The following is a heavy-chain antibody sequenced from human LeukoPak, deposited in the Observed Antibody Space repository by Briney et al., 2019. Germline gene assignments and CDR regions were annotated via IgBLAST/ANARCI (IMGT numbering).Heavy chain of an antibody. J-gene: IGHJ6*04. V-gene: IGHV3-30*18. Sequence: PGGSLRLSCAASGFTLSSYGMHWVRQAPGKGLEWVAVISYDGSNKYYADSVKGRFTISRDNSKNTLYLQMNSLRAEDTAVYYCAKDRGYCSSTSCYNYYYYGMDVWGKGTTVTVSS. D-gene: IGHD2-2*01. CDR2: ISYDGSNK. CDR3: AKDRGYCSSTSCYNYYYYGMDV. CDR1: GFTLSSYG.